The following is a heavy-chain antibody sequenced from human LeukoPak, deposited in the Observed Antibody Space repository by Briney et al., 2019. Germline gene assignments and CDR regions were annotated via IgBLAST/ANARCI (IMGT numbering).Heavy chain of an antibody. CDR1: GYTFTAYY. CDR3: ARVMIKTPEYFFDY. CDR2: INPKSGGT. J-gene: IGHJ4*02. V-gene: IGHV1-2*02. D-gene: IGHD3-22*01. Sequence: ASVKVSCKASGYTFTAYYVRWVRQAPGEGLEWMGWINPKSGGTNYAQKFQGRVAMTRDTSISTAYMELSRLTSDDTAVYYCARVMIKTPEYFFDYWGQGALVTVSS.